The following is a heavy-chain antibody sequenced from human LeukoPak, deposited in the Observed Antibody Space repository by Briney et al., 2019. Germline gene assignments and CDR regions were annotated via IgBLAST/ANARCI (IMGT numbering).Heavy chain of an antibody. CDR3: ARDRSVIAARLGY. CDR1: GGTFSSYA. CDR2: IIPIFGTA. Sequence: ASVKVSCKASGGTFSSYAISWVRQAPGQGLEWMGGIIPIFGTANYAQKFQGRVTITADKSTSTAYMELSSLRSEDTAVYYCARDRSVIAARLGYWGQGILVTVSS. V-gene: IGHV1-69*06. J-gene: IGHJ4*02. D-gene: IGHD6-6*01.